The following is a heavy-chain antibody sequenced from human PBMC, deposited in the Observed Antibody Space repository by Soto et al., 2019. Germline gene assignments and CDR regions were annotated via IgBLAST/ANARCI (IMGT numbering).Heavy chain of an antibody. J-gene: IGHJ5*02. CDR1: GGSISSGGYS. CDR2: IYHSGST. V-gene: IGHV4-30-2*01. Sequence: SETLSLTCAVSGGSISSGGYSWSWIRQPPGKGLEWIGYIYHSGSTYYNPSLKSRVTISVDRSKNQFSLKLSSVTAADTAVYYCARSNDFWSGHYSGWFDPWGQGTLVTVSS. CDR3: ARSNDFWSGHYSGWFDP. D-gene: IGHD3-3*01.